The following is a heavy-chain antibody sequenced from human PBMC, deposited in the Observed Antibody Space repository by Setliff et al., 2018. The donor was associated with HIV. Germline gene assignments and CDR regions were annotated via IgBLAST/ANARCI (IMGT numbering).Heavy chain of an antibody. CDR2: LHSSGST. Sequence: SETLSLTCTVSGGSVNDCYCNWIRQPPGKGPEWIGYLHSSGSTIYNPSLKSRITISLDTSKEQFSLELSSATAADTAVYYCATLDHSGGNFLAYWGQGSLVTVSS. CDR3: ATLDHSGGNFLAY. V-gene: IGHV4-4*09. J-gene: IGHJ4*02. D-gene: IGHD2-21*02. CDR1: GGSVNDCY.